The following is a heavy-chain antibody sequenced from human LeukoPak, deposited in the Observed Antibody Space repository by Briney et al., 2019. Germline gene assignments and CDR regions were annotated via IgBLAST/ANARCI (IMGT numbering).Heavy chain of an antibody. CDR1: GYTFTSYG. Sequence: GASVKVSCKASGYTFTSYGISWVRQAPGQGLEWMGWISAYNGNTNYAQKLQGRVTMTTDTSTSTAYMELRSLRSDDTAVYYCARDMTYYDFWSALLRSGYYYYYGMGVWGQGTTVTVSS. J-gene: IGHJ6*02. D-gene: IGHD3-3*01. V-gene: IGHV1-18*01. CDR2: ISAYNGNT. CDR3: ARDMTYYDFWSALLRSGYYYYYGMGV.